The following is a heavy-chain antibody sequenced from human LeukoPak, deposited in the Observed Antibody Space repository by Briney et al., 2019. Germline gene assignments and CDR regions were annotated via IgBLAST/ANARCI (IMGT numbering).Heavy chain of an antibody. CDR1: GGSISSGSYY. Sequence: SETLSLTCTVSGGSISSGSYYWRWIRQPAGKGLEWIGRIYTSGSTNYNPSLKSRVTISVDTSKNQFSLKLSSVTAADTAVYYCAREGVVVVPAAIRGVHDAFDIWGQGTMVTVSS. CDR2: IYTSGST. J-gene: IGHJ3*02. D-gene: IGHD2-2*01. V-gene: IGHV4-61*02. CDR3: AREGVVVVPAAIRGVHDAFDI.